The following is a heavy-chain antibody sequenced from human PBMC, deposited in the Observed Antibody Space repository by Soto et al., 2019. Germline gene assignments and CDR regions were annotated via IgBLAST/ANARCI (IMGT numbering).Heavy chain of an antibody. CDR2: ISAYNGNT. CDR1: GYTFTSYG. CDR3: ARDPAIAEAPWGAFDI. Sequence: ASVKVSCKASGYTFTSYGISWVRQAPGQGLEWMGWISAYNGNTNYAQKLQGRVTMTTDTSTSTAYMGLRSLRSDDTAVYYCARDPAIAEAPWGAFDIWGQRTMVTVSS. D-gene: IGHD6-13*01. V-gene: IGHV1-18*01. J-gene: IGHJ3*02.